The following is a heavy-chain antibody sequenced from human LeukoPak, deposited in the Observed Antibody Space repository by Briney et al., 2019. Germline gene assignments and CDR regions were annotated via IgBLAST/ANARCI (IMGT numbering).Heavy chain of an antibody. CDR1: GGSLSSGGYS. V-gene: IGHV4-30-2*01. J-gene: IGHJ3*02. CDR3: ARVQGYSYGPDAFDI. D-gene: IGHD5-18*01. CDR2: IYHSGST. Sequence: SETLSLTCAVSGGSLSSGGYSWSWLRQPPGRGLEWIGYIYHSGSTYYSPSLKSRVTISVDRSKNQFSLKLSSVTAADTAVYYCARVQGYSYGPDAFDIWGQGTMVTVSS.